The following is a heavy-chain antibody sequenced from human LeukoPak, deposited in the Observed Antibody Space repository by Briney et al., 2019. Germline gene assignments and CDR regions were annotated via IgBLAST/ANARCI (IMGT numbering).Heavy chain of an antibody. D-gene: IGHD5-12*01. CDR2: ISGSGGST. J-gene: IGHJ4*02. CDR3: AKDGHMVATSADY. V-gene: IGHV3-23*01. CDR1: GFTFSSYV. Sequence: GGSLRLSCVASGFTFSSYVMSWVRQAPGKGLEWVSAISGSGGSTYYADSVKGRFTISRDNSKNTLYMQMNSLRAEDTAVYYCAKDGHMVATSADYWGQGTLVTVSS.